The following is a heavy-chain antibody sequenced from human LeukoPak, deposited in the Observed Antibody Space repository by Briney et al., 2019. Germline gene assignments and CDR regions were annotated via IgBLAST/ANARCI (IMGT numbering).Heavy chain of an antibody. V-gene: IGHV4-59*01. CDR3: ARGSWGLGELYYGMDV. D-gene: IGHD3-10*01. CDR1: GGSISSYY. J-gene: IGHJ6*02. Sequence: PSETLSLTCTASGGSISSYYWSWIRQPPGKGLEWIGYIYYSGSTNYNPSLKSRVTISVDASKNQFSLKLSSVTAADTAVYYCARGSWGLGELYYGMDVWGQGTTVTVSS. CDR2: IYYSGST.